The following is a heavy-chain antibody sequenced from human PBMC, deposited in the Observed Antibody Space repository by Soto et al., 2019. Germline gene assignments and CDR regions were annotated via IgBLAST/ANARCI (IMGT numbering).Heavy chain of an antibody. CDR3: ASYFCPSMNCPFDQ. CDR1: GGSISGKNYY. CDR2: VHFHGKT. Sequence: PSETLSLTCNVSGGSISGKNYYWGYIRQPPGKGLEWLGGVHFHGKTYVSPPFKGRLTPSLDTSKNQFYVSLTSVSAADTAVYYCASYFCPSMNCPFDQWAQGVLVTVSS. V-gene: IGHV4-39*01. D-gene: IGHD1-26*01. J-gene: IGHJ4*02.